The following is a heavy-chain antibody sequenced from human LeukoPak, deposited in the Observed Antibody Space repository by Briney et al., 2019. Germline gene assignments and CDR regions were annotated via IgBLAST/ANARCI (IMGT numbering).Heavy chain of an antibody. J-gene: IGHJ3*02. CDR3: ARDGDRTTVVTPHDAFDI. CDR2: IIPIFGTA. CDR1: GGTFSSYA. Sequence: GASVKVSCKASGGTFSSYAISWVRQPPGQGLEWMGGIIPIFGTANYAQEFQGRATITTDESTSTAYMELSSLRSEDTAVYYCARDGDRTTVVTPHDAFDIWGQGTMVTVSS. D-gene: IGHD4-23*01. V-gene: IGHV1-69*05.